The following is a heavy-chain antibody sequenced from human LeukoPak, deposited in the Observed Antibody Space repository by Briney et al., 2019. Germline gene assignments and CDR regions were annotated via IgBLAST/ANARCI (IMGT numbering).Heavy chain of an antibody. D-gene: IGHD3-22*01. CDR3: ARDALIVVVPYFDY. J-gene: IGHJ4*02. CDR1: GFTFISYG. CDR2: ISSSSSYI. Sequence: GSLRLSCAPSGFTFISYGMNWVRQAPGRGLDWVPSISSSSSYIYYADSVKGRFTISRDNAKNSLYLQMNSLRAEDTAVYYSARDALIVVVPYFDYWGQGTLVTVSS. V-gene: IGHV3-21*01.